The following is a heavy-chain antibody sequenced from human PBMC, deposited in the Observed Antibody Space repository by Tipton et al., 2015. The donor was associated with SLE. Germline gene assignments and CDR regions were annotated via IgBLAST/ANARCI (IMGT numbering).Heavy chain of an antibody. J-gene: IGHJ5*02. CDR3: ARDVGVVEDGMSWFDP. CDR1: GFTFSSYA. V-gene: IGHV3-30*04. Sequence: SLRLSCAASGFTFSSYAMHWVRQAPGKGLEWVAVISYDGSNKYYADSVKGRFTISRDNANNTHLQMNSLSAEETAVYYCARDVGVVEDGMSWFDPWGQGTLVTVSS. CDR2: ISYDGSNK. D-gene: IGHD2-2*01.